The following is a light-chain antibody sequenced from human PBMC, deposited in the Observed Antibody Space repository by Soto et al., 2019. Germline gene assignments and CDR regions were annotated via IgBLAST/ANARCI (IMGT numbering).Light chain of an antibody. CDR1: QGISSW. J-gene: IGKJ1*01. V-gene: IGKV1-5*01. CDR2: DVS. CDR3: QQYNTFWT. Sequence: DIQMTQSPSTLSASVGDRVTITCRASQGISSWLAWYQQKPGKAPKLLIYDVSSLGSGVPSRFSGSGSGTEFTLTISSLQPDDVATYYCQQYNTFWTFGQGTKVEIK.